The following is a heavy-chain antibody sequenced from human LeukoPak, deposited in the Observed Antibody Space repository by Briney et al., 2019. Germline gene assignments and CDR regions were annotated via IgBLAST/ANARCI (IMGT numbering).Heavy chain of an antibody. Sequence: GGSLRLSCAASGFTVSSNYMSWVRQAPGKGLEWVSVIYSGGSTYYADSVKGRFTISRDNSKNTLYLQMNSLRAEDTAVYYCAKVVYYDSSGYYLPFDYWGQGTLVTVSS. J-gene: IGHJ4*02. CDR3: AKVVYYDSSGYYLPFDY. CDR1: GFTVSSNY. V-gene: IGHV3-53*01. CDR2: IYSGGST. D-gene: IGHD3-22*01.